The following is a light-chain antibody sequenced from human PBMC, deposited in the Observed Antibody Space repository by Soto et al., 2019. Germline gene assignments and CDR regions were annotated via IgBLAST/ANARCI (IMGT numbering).Light chain of an antibody. CDR3: GSWDSSLCAYV. CDR1: SSNIGGNS. Sequence: QAVVTQPPSVSAAPGQRVTISCSGSSSNIGGNSVSWYQQLPGTAPKLLIYDDDKRPSGIPDRFSGSKSGTSATLGITGFQTGDEADYYCGSWDSSLCAYVFGTGTKLTVL. J-gene: IGLJ1*01. CDR2: DDD. V-gene: IGLV1-51*01.